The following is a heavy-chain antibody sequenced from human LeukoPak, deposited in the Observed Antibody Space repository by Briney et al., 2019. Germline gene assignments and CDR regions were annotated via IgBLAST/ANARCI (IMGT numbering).Heavy chain of an antibody. D-gene: IGHD6-19*01. CDR2: ISGGGGNT. CDR3: AKDLTAYSSGWYNDY. CDR1: GFTFSSYA. J-gene: IGHJ4*02. V-gene: IGHV3-23*01. Sequence: GGSLRLSCAASGFTFSSYAMSWVRQAPGKGLEWVSGISGGGGNTYYADSVKGRFTISRDNSKNTLYLQMNSLRAEDTAVYYCAKDLTAYSSGWYNDYWGQGTLVTVSS.